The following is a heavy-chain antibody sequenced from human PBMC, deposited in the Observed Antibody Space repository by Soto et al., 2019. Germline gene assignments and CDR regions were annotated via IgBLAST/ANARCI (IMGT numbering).Heavy chain of an antibody. Sequence: GGSLRLSCAASGFTFSNAWMSWVRQALGKGLEWVGRIKSKTDGGTTDYAAPVKGRFTISRDDSKNTLYLQMNSLKTEDTAVYYCTTGVSSGWYPPFDYWGQGTLVTVSS. V-gene: IGHV3-15*01. J-gene: IGHJ4*02. CDR1: GFTFSNAW. D-gene: IGHD6-19*01. CDR2: IKSKTDGGTT. CDR3: TTGVSSGWYPPFDY.